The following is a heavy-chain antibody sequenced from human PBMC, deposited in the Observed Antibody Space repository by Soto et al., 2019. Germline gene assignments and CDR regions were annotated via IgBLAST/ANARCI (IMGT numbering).Heavy chain of an antibody. V-gene: IGHV3-11*01. CDR1: GFTFSDYY. D-gene: IGHD1-26*01. Sequence: LRLSCAASGFTFSDYYMSWIRQAPGKGLEWVSYISSSGSTIYYADSVKGRFTVSRDNAKNSLYLQMNSLRAEDTAVYYCARDRGGGSYWFDPWGQGTLVTVSS. J-gene: IGHJ5*02. CDR2: ISSSGSTI. CDR3: ARDRGGGSYWFDP.